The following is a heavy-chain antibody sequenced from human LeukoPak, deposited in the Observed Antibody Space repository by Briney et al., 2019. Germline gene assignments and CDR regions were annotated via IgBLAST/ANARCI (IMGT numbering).Heavy chain of an antibody. J-gene: IGHJ4*02. CDR2: ISSNGGST. V-gene: IGHV3-64*01. CDR1: GFTVSSNY. Sequence: GGSLRLSCAASGFTVSSNYMSWVRQAPGKGLEYVSAISSNGGSTYYANSVKGRFTISRDNSKNTLYLQMGSLRAEDMAVYYCARADYFDYWGQGTLVTVSS. CDR3: ARADYFDY.